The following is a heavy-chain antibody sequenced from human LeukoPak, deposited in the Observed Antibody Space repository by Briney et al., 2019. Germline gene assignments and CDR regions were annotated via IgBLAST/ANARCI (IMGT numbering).Heavy chain of an antibody. CDR3: ARGYSSSPTNYYYYGMDV. J-gene: IGHJ6*02. CDR1: GFTFSDYY. Sequence: GGSLRLSCAASGFTFSDYYMSWIRQAPGKGLEWVSYISSRGSTIYYADSVKGRFTISRDNAKNSLYLQMNSLRAEDTAVYYCARGYSSSPTNYYYYGMDVWGQGTTVTVSS. D-gene: IGHD6-6*01. CDR2: ISSRGSTI. V-gene: IGHV3-11*01.